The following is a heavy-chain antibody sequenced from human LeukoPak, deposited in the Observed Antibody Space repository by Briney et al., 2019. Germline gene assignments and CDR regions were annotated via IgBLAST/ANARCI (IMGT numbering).Heavy chain of an antibody. Sequence: SETLSLTCTVSGGSISSSSYYWGWIRQPPGKGLEWIGSIYYSGSTYYNPSLKGRVTISVDTSKNQFSLKLSSVTAADTAVYYCARVYYDSSGYYFAGFDPWGQGTLVTVSS. J-gene: IGHJ5*02. V-gene: IGHV4-39*07. CDR3: ARVYYDSSGYYFAGFDP. CDR2: IYYSGST. D-gene: IGHD3-22*01. CDR1: GGSISSSSYY.